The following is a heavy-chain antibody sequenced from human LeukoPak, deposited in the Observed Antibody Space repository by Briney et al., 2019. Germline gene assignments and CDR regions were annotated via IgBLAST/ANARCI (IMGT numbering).Heavy chain of an antibody. CDR1: GFPFSGHA. J-gene: IGHJ4*02. V-gene: IGHV3-30*01. D-gene: IGHD1-26*01. CDR3: AREEEGELPDY. CDR2: ISYDGSSE. Sequence: PGGSLRLSCTASGFPFSGHAMHWTRQAPGKGPEWLALISYDGSSEFYADSVKGRFTISRDNSKNTLYLQVNSLRPEDTAVYFCAREEEGELPDYWGQGTQVTVSS.